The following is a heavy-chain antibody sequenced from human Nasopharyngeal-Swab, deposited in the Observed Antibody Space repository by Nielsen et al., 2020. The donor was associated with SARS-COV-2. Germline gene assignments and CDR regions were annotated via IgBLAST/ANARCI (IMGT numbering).Heavy chain of an antibody. CDR2: MNPNSGNT. CDR1: GYTFTSYD. V-gene: IGHV1-8*01. D-gene: IGHD6-13*01. Sequence: ASVKVSCKASGYTFTSYDINWVRQATGQGLEWMGWMNPNSGNTGYAQKFQGRVTMTRNTSISTANMELSSLRSEDTAEYYFASLSPHSVAAGHYYYMDVWGKGTTVTVSS. CDR3: ASLSPHSVAAGHYYYMDV. J-gene: IGHJ6*03.